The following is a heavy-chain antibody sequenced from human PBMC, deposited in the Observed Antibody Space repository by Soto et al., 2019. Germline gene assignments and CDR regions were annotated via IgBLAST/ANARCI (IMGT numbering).Heavy chain of an antibody. Sequence: GGSLRLSCAASGFTFSSYAMSWVRQAPGKGLEWVSAISGSGGSTYYADSVKGRFTISRDNSKNPLYLQMNSLRAEDTAVYYCARDMITFGGVIAYTVISFDYWGQGTLVTVSS. CDR3: ARDMITFGGVIAYTVISFDY. J-gene: IGHJ4*02. CDR1: GFTFSSYA. V-gene: IGHV3-23*01. CDR2: ISGSGGST. D-gene: IGHD3-16*02.